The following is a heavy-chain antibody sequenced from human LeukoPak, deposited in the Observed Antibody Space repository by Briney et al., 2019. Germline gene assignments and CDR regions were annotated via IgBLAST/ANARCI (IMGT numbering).Heavy chain of an antibody. CDR2: IKQDGSEK. D-gene: IGHD3-22*01. V-gene: IGHV3-7*01. CDR3: ARVPDPYYDSSGYSYYFDY. CDR1: GFTFSSYW. Sequence: GGSLRLSCAASGFTFSSYWMSWVRQAPGKGLEWVANIKQDGSEKYYVDSVKGRFTISRDNAKNSLYLQMNSLRAEDTAVYYCARVPDPYYDSSGYSYYFDYWGQGTLVTVSS. J-gene: IGHJ4*02.